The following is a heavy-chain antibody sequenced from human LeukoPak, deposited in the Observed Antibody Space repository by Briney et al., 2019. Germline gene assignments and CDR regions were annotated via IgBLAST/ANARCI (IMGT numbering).Heavy chain of an antibody. V-gene: IGHV4-34*01. Sequence: PSETLSLTCAVYGGSFSGYCWSWIRQPPGKGLEWIGEINHSGSTNYNPSLKSRVTISVDTSKNQFSLKLSSVTAADTAVYYCARRPLTYYYDSSGYYNYFDYWGQGTLVTVSS. CDR2: INHSGST. D-gene: IGHD3-22*01. CDR1: GGSFSGYC. J-gene: IGHJ4*02. CDR3: ARRPLTYYYDSSGYYNYFDY.